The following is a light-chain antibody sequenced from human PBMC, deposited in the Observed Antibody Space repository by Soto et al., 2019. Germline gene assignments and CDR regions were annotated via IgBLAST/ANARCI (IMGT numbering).Light chain of an antibody. J-gene: IGKJ5*01. CDR1: QSVDSN. Sequence: EIVMTQSPGTLSLSPGETATLSCRASQSVDSNYLAWYQQKPGQAPRLLVYGISTRATDIPARFSGSGSGTDFTLTISSLQSEDFGIYYGQQHRKWPITFGQGTRLEIK. CDR3: QQHRKWPIT. CDR2: GIS. V-gene: IGKV3-15*01.